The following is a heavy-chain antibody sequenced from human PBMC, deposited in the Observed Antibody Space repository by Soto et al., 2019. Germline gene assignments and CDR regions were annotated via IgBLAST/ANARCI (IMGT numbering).Heavy chain of an antibody. V-gene: IGHV1-18*01. D-gene: IGHD1-1*01. CDR1: GYGFTTYG. J-gene: IGHJ4*02. CDR3: ARGRYGDY. CDR2: ISAHNGNT. Sequence: QVHLVQSGAEVKKPGASVKVSCKGSGYGFTTYGITWVRQAPGQGLEWMAWISAHNGNTNYAQKVQGRVTVTRDTSTSTAYMELRSLRYDDTAVYYCARGRYGDYWGQGALVTLSS.